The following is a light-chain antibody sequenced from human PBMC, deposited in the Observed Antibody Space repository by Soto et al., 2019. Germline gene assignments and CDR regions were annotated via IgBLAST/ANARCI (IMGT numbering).Light chain of an antibody. CDR1: SSDIGVYDF. CDR2: EVV. CDR3: KSYAGSNTYV. J-gene: IGLJ1*01. V-gene: IGLV2-8*01. Sequence: QSALTQPPSASGSPGQSVIISCAGSSSDIGVYDFVSWYQHHPGKAPRLIIYEVVQRPSGVPDRFSGSKSGNTASLTVSGLQAADEADYFCKSYAGSNTYVFGSGTKLTVL.